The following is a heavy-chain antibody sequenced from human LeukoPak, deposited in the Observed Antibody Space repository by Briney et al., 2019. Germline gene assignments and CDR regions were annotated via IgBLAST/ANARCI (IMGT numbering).Heavy chain of an antibody. D-gene: IGHD1-26*01. CDR1: GFTFSSYW. Sequence: GGGLRLSCAASGFTFSSYWMHWVRQAPGKGLVWVSRIFIVGIRTSYAVSVKGPFTISRDNAKNTLYLQMNSLRAEDTAVYYFARLVGAINYENADYWGQGTLV. V-gene: IGHV3-74*01. CDR3: ARLVGAINYENADY. J-gene: IGHJ4*02. CDR2: IFIVGIRT.